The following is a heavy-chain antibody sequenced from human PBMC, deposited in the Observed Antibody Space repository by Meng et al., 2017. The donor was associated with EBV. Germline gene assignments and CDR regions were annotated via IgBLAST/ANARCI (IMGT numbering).Heavy chain of an antibody. V-gene: IGHV4-61*01. CDR3: ARGDYTNYPRWFDS. J-gene: IGHJ5*01. Sequence: QVQLQESGPGLVKPSXXLSLTCXVSGGSVNNESYYWGWIRQPPGKGLEYIGYIYYTGSTNYNSSLKSRVTISLDKSKNQFSLKLPSLTAADTAIYYCARGDYTNYPRWFDSWGQGPLVTVAS. CDR2: IYYTGST. CDR1: GGSVNNESYY. D-gene: IGHD4-11*01.